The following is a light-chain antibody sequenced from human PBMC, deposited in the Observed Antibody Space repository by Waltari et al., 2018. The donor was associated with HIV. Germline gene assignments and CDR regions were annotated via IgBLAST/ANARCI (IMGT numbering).Light chain of an antibody. CDR3: AAWDDSLNGWV. J-gene: IGLJ3*02. Sequence: QSVLTQPPSASGTPGQRVTISCSGSSSNIGSNTVNWYQQLPGTAPKLLIYSNSLLPSGVPDRVSGSKSGTSASLAISGLQSDVEAAFYCAAWDDSLNGWVFGGGTKLTVL. CDR2: SNS. V-gene: IGLV1-44*01. CDR1: SSNIGSNT.